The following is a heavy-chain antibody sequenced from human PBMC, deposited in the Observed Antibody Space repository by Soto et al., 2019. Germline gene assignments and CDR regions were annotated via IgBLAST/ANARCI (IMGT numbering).Heavy chain of an antibody. V-gene: IGHV1-69*13. CDR1: GGTFSSYA. Sequence: SVKVSCKASGGTFSSYAISWVRQAPGQGLEWMGGIIPIFGTANYAQKFQGRVTITADESTSTAYMELSSLRSEDTAVYYCYSSTSLLNYYYCGMDVWGQGTTVTVSS. D-gene: IGHD6-13*01. CDR3: YSSTSLLNYYYCGMDV. CDR2: IIPIFGTA. J-gene: IGHJ6*02.